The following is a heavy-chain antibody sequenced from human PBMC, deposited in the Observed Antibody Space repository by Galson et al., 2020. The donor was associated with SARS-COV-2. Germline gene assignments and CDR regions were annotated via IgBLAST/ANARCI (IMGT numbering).Heavy chain of an antibody. Sequence: ASETLSLTCTVSGGSISSSSYYWGWIRQPPGKGLEWIGTIYYSGSTYYNPSLKSRVTISIDTSKNQFSLKLSSVTAADTSVYYCARHTYYYGSGNLQVFDYWGQGTLVTVSS. V-gene: IGHV4-39*01. CDR2: IYYSGST. CDR1: GGSISSSSYY. D-gene: IGHD3-10*01. CDR3: ARHTYYYGSGNLQVFDY. J-gene: IGHJ4*02.